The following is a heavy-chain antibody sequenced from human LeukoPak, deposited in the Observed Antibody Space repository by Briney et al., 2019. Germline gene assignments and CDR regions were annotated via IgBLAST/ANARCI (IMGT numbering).Heavy chain of an antibody. J-gene: IGHJ6*03. V-gene: IGHV3-21*01. D-gene: IGHD5-12*01. CDR3: ARAPADSDYHYYYYYMDV. CDR1: GFTFSSYS. Sequence: GGSLRLSCAASGFTFSSYSMNWVRQAPGKGLEWVSSISSSSSYIYYADSVKGRFTISRDNAKNSLYLQMNSLRAEDTAVYYCARAPADSDYHYYYYYMDVWGKGTTVTVSS. CDR2: ISSSSSYI.